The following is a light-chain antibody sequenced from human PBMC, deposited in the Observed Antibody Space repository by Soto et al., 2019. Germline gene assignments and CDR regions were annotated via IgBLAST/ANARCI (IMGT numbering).Light chain of an antibody. J-gene: IGKJ5*01. CDR3: QQRSNWPPNT. Sequence: EIVLTQSPATLSLSPVERATLSCMASQSVISSLAWYQQKPGQAPRLLIYDASNRATGIPARFSGSGSGTDFTLTISSLEPEDFAVYYCQQRSNWPPNTFGQGTRLEIK. CDR2: DAS. V-gene: IGKV3-11*01. CDR1: QSVISS.